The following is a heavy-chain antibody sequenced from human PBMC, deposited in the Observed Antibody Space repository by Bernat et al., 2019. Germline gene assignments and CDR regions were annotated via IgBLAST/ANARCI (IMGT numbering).Heavy chain of an antibody. V-gene: IGHV3-64D*06. CDR2: ISSNGGST. J-gene: IGHJ5*02. CDR3: GGTPGIAPA. Sequence: EVQLVESGGGLVQPGGSLRLSCSASGFTFSSYAMHWVRQAPGKGLEYVSAISSNGGSTYYADSVKGRFTVSRDNSRNTLYLQRSSLGAEDTAVYYCGGTPGIAPAWGQGTLVTVSS. D-gene: IGHD6-13*01. CDR1: GFTFSSYA.